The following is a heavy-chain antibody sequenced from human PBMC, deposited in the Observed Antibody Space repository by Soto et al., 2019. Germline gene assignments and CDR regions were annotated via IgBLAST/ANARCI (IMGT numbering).Heavy chain of an antibody. CDR2: IYYSGST. Sequence: PSETLSLTCTVSGGSISSYYWSWIRQPPGKGLEWIGYIYYSGSTNYNPSLKSRVTISVDTSKNQFSLKLSSVTAADTAVYYCARITPHDDDFDIWGQGTMVTVAS. CDR3: ARITPHDDDFDI. D-gene: IGHD3-10*01. CDR1: GGSISSYY. J-gene: IGHJ3*02. V-gene: IGHV4-59*01.